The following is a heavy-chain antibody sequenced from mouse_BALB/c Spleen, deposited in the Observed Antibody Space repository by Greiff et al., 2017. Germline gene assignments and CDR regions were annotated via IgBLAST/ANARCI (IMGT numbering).Heavy chain of an antibody. D-gene: IGHD2-4*01. V-gene: IGHV1S29*02. CDR1: GYTFTDYN. CDR3: ARGRDYDGYFDY. J-gene: IGHJ2*01. CDR2: IDPYNGGT. Sequence: EVKVVESGPELVKPGASVKISCKASGYTFTDYNMHWVKQSHGKSLEWIGYIDPYNGGTGYNQMFKSKATLTVDNSSSTAYMELRSLTSEDSAVYYCARGRDYDGYFDYWGQGTTLTVSS.